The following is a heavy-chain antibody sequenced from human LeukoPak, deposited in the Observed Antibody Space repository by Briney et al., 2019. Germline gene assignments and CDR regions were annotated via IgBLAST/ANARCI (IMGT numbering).Heavy chain of an antibody. CDR1: GFTFSSYW. D-gene: IGHD5-24*01. V-gene: IGHV3-7*01. J-gene: IGHJ6*03. CDR2: IKQDGSEK. CDR3: ARRRDGYNYEFYYYYYMDV. Sequence: GGSLRLSCAASGFTFSSYWMSWVRQAPGKGLEWVANIKQDGSEKYYVDSLKGRFTISRDNAKNSLYLQMNSLRAEDTAVYYCARRRDGYNYEFYYYYYMDVWGKGTTVTVSS.